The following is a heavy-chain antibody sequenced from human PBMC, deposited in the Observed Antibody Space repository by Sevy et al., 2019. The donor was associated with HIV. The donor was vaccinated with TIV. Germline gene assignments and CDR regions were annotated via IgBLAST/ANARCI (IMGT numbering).Heavy chain of an antibody. Sequence: APVKVSCKASGGTFSSYAISWVRQAPGQGLEWMGGIIPIFGTANYAQKVQGRVTITADESPSTAYMELSSLRSEDPAVYYCAGGGLMVYASNFDYWGQGTLVTVSS. J-gene: IGHJ4*02. CDR2: IIPIFGTA. CDR1: GGTFSSYA. D-gene: IGHD2-8*01. CDR3: AGGGLMVYASNFDY. V-gene: IGHV1-69*13.